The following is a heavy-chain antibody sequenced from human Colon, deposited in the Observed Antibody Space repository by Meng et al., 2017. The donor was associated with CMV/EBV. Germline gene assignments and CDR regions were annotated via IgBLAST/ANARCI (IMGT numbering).Heavy chain of an antibody. V-gene: IGHV4-34*01. J-gene: IGHJ4*02. Sequence: QVQLQQCGAGLLKPSETLSLTCAISGGSFNAYYLTWIRQSPGKGLEWIGELNHSGSTNYNPSLKSRVTISIDTSKRHFSLRLTSVTAADTAVYYCARGRNGWLLPLDSWGQGTLVTVSS. CDR2: LNHSGST. CDR1: GGSFNAYY. D-gene: IGHD3-3*01. CDR3: ARGRNGWLLPLDS.